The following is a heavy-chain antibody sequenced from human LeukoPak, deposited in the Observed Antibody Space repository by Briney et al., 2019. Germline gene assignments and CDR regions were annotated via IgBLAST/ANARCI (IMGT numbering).Heavy chain of an antibody. J-gene: IGHJ4*02. CDR1: GFTFSSYG. V-gene: IGHV3-30*19. CDR3: ARERPDHYYVLDY. Sequence: GGSLRLSCAASGFTFSSYGMHWVRQAPGKGLEWVAVISYDGSNKYYADSVKGRFTISRDNSKNTLYLQMNSLRAEDTAVYYCARERPDHYYVLDYWGQGTLVTVSS. CDR2: ISYDGSNK. D-gene: IGHD3-10*02.